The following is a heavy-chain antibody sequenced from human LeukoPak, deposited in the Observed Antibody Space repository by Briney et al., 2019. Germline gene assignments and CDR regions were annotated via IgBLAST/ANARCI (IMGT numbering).Heavy chain of an antibody. CDR3: STKNDYALNFAF. V-gene: IGHV4-39*01. J-gene: IGHJ4*02. CDR1: GGSISSSSYY. CDR2: IYYSGST. Sequence: SETLSLTCTVSGGSISSSSYYWGWIRQPPGKGLEWIGSIYYSGSTYYNPSLKSRVTISVDTSKNQFSLKLSSVTAADTAVYYCSTKNDYALNFAFWGQGTLVTVSS. D-gene: IGHD4-17*01.